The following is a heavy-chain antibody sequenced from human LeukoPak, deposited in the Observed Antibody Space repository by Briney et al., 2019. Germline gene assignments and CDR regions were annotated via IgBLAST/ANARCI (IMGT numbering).Heavy chain of an antibody. J-gene: IGHJ4*02. D-gene: IGHD6-13*01. CDR2: ISSSSSTI. Sequence: PGGSLRLSCAASGFTFSSYSMNWVRQAPGKGLEWVSYISSSSSTIYYADSVKGRFTISRDNAKNSLYLQMNSLRAEDTAVYYCARAQTQTWYSSSWLRGYFDYWGQGTLVTVSS. V-gene: IGHV3-48*04. CDR3: ARAQTQTWYSSSWLRGYFDY. CDR1: GFTFSSYS.